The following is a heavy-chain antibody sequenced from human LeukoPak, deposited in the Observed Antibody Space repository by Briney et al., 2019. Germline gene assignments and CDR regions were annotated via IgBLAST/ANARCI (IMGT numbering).Heavy chain of an antibody. CDR3: ARDSSYYYYMDV. V-gene: IGHV4-31*03. CDR2: IYYSGST. D-gene: IGHD2/OR15-2a*01. CDR1: GGSISSGGYY. Sequence: SETLSLTCTVSGGSISSGGYYWSWIRQHPGKGLEWIGYIYYSGSTYYNPSLMSRVTISVDTSKNQFSLKLSSVTAADTAVYYCARDSSYYYYMDVWGKGTTVTVSS. J-gene: IGHJ6*03.